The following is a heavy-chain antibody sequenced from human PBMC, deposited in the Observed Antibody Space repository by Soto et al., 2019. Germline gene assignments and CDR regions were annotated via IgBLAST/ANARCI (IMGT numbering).Heavy chain of an antibody. CDR2: INSDGTIT. Sequence: GGSLRLSCAASGFTFRDYWMHWVRQAPGKGLVWVSRINSDGTITKYADSLKGRFIISRDNAKDTLYLQMNSLRVEDTAVYYCARGPKYYDSSDYHVTLDYWGQGNRVTVSS. J-gene: IGHJ4*02. CDR3: ARGPKYYDSSDYHVTLDY. V-gene: IGHV3-74*01. CDR1: GFTFRDYW. D-gene: IGHD3-22*01.